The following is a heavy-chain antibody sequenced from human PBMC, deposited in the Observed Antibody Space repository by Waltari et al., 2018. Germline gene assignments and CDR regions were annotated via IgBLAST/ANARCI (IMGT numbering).Heavy chain of an antibody. J-gene: IGHJ6*02. CDR1: GGTFSSYA. CDR3: ARSDSSSFTLQNYYYYGMDV. D-gene: IGHD6-13*01. CDR2: IIPIFGTA. Sequence: QVQLVQSGAEVKKPGSSVKVSCKASGGTFSSYAISWVRQAPGQGLEWMGGIIPIFGTANYAQKFQGRVTITADEATSTAYMELSSLRSEDTAVYYCARSDSSSFTLQNYYYYGMDVWGQGTTVTVSS. V-gene: IGHV1-69*01.